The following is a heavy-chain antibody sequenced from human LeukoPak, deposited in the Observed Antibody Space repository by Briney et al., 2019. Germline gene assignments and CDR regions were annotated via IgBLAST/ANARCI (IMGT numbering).Heavy chain of an antibody. D-gene: IGHD6-19*01. V-gene: IGHV1-8*02. Sequence: ASVKVSCKASGGTFSSYAISWVRQAPGQGLEWMGWINPNSGGTDYAQKFQGRVTMTRDTSTRTVYMELSSLRSEDTAVYYCAREVAVAGKGDYWGQGTLVTVSS. CDR3: AREVAVAGKGDY. CDR1: GGTFSSYA. CDR2: INPNSGGT. J-gene: IGHJ4*02.